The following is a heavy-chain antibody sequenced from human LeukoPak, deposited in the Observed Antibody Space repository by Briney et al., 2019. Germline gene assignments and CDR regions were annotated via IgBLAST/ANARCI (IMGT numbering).Heavy chain of an antibody. V-gene: IGHV3-30*18. CDR3: AKSMDSYGPGNYFDY. Sequence: PGRSLRLSCAASGFTFSSYGMHWVRQAPGKGLEWVAVISYDGSNKYYADSVKGRFTISRDNSKNTLYLQMSSLRAEDTAVYYCAKSMDSYGPGNYFDYWGQGTLVTVSS. CDR1: GFTFSSYG. CDR2: ISYDGSNK. J-gene: IGHJ4*02. D-gene: IGHD5-18*01.